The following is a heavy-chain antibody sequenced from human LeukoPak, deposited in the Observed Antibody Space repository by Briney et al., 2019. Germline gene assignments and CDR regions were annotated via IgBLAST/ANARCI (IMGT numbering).Heavy chain of an antibody. V-gene: IGHV3-23*01. Sequence: GRSLRPSCAASGFTFSSYAMSWVRQAPGKGLEWVSTISGSGGSTYYADSVKGRFTISRDKPKNTLYLQMNSLRAEDTGVYYCAKDVIRGVIFSFDYWGQGTLVTVSS. J-gene: IGHJ4*02. CDR1: GFTFSSYA. D-gene: IGHD3-10*01. CDR3: AKDVIRGVIFSFDY. CDR2: ISGSGGST.